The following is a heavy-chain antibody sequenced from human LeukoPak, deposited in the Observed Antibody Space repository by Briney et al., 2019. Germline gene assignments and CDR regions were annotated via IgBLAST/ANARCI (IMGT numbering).Heavy chain of an antibody. CDR1: GGTFISYA. J-gene: IGHJ6*02. D-gene: IGHD2-2*01. V-gene: IGHV1-69*01. CDR2: IIPIFGTA. Sequence: SVKVSCKASGGTFISYAISWVRQAPGQGLEWMGGIIPIFGTANYAQKFQGRVTITADESTSTAYMELSSLRSEDTAVYYCAREGCSSTSCYDYYYYGMDVWGQGTTVTVSS. CDR3: AREGCSSTSCYDYYYYGMDV.